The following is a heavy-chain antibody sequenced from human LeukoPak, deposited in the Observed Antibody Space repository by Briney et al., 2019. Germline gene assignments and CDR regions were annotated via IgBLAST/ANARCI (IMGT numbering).Heavy chain of an antibody. J-gene: IGHJ5*02. Sequence: SETLSLTCAVYGGSFSAYYWSWIRQPPGKGLEWIGEINHSGSTNYNPSLKSRVTISVDTSKNQFSLKLSSVTAADTAVYYCARSPFGSITMIENWFDPWGQGTLVTVSS. CDR1: GGSFSAYY. CDR2: INHSGST. D-gene: IGHD3-22*01. V-gene: IGHV4-34*01. CDR3: ARSPFGSITMIENWFDP.